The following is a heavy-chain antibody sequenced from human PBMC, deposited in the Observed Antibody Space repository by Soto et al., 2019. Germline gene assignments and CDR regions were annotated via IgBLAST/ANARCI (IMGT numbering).Heavy chain of an antibody. J-gene: IGHJ4*02. D-gene: IGHD3-9*01. V-gene: IGHV3-23*01. CDR1: GFTFSSYA. Sequence: EVQLLESEGGLVQPGGSLRLSCAASGFTFSSYAMSWVRQAPGKGLEWVSAISGSGGSTYYADSVKGRFTISRDNSKNTLYLQMNSLRAEDTAVYYCAKGFISAGNFDYWGQGTLVTVSS. CDR3: AKGFISAGNFDY. CDR2: ISGSGGST.